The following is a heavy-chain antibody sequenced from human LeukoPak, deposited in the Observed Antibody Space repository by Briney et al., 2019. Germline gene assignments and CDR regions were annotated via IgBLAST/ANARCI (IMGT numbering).Heavy chain of an antibody. J-gene: IGHJ4*02. D-gene: IGHD5-18*01. CDR1: GXNFTTYW. Sequence: GESLKISCKGSGXNFTTYWIGWVRQMPGKGLEWMGIIYPADSDTRYSPSFQGQVTISADKSIRTAYLQWSSLKASDTAIYYCARGGYSYGPFDYWGQGTLVTVSS. CDR3: ARGGYSYGPFDY. CDR2: IYPADSDT. V-gene: IGHV5-51*01.